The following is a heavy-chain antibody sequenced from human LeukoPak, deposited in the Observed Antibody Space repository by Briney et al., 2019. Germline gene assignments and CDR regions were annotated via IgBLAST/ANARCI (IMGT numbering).Heavy chain of an antibody. Sequence: ASVKVSCKASGGTFSSHAISWVRQAPGQGLEWMGWINPNSGGTNYAQKFQGRVTMTRDTSISTAYMELSRLRSDDTAVYYCAREGSFDYWGQGTLVTVSS. CDR1: GGTFSSHA. CDR3: AREGSFDY. J-gene: IGHJ4*02. V-gene: IGHV1-2*02. CDR2: INPNSGGT.